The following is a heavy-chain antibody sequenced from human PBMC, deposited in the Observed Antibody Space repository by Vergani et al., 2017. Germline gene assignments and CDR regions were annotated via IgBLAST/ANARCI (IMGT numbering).Heavy chain of an antibody. CDR3: ARGGPYGEYDY. CDR1: GASITSGSSY. Sequence: QVQLQESGPRLVKPSQTLSLTCTVSGASITSGSSYWSWSRQTAEKGLEWIVRVYPSGSSDYNPALSHRVTMSIDTSRHQLSLKLSYVTAADTAVFYCARGGPYGEYDYWGQGTLVTVSS. D-gene: IGHD4-17*01. V-gene: IGHV4-61*02. J-gene: IGHJ4*02. CDR2: VYPSGSS.